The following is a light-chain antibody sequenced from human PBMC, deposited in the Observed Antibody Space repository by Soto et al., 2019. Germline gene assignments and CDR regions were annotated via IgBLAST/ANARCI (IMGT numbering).Light chain of an antibody. CDR2: DAS. CDR1: QSISDY. J-gene: IGKJ1*01. V-gene: IGKV1-5*01. Sequence: DRVTITCRASQSISDYLAWYQQKPGKAPKLLIYDASNLESGVPSTFSGSGSGTEFTLTISSLQPDDFATYYCQQYYTYWHMFGQGTKVDIK. CDR3: QQYYTYWHM.